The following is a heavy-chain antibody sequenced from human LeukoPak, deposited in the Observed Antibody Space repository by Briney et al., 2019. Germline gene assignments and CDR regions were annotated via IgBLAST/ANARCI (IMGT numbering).Heavy chain of an antibody. V-gene: IGHV3-48*01. CDR2: ISIRSSTI. J-gene: IGHJ6*04. Sequence: GGPLRLSCAASGFTFSSYSMAWVRQAPGKGLEWVSYISIRSSTIYYADSVKGRFTISRDNAKNSLYVQMNSLRAEDTAVYYCAELGITMIGGVWGKGTTVTISS. CDR1: GFTFSSYS. CDR3: AELGITMIGGV. D-gene: IGHD3-10*02.